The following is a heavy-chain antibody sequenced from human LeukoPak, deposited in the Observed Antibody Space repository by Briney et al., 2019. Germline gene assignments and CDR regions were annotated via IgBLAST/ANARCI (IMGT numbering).Heavy chain of an antibody. V-gene: IGHV1-18*01. CDR1: GYTFTSYG. CDR2: ISAYNGNT. CDR3: AREAGSGSYNFNWFDP. J-gene: IGHJ5*02. Sequence: GASVKVSCKASGYTFTSYGISWVRQAPGQGLEWMGWISAYNGNTNYAQKLQGRVTMTTDTSTSTAYMELRSPRSDDTAVYYCAREAGSGSYNFNWFDPWGQGTLVTVSS. D-gene: IGHD3-10*01.